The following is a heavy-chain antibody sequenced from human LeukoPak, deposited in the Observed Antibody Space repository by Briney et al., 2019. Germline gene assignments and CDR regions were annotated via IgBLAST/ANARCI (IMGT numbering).Heavy chain of an antibody. CDR2: MNPNSGNT. J-gene: IGHJ4*02. CDR3: TRALIAAAGMHYFDY. Sequence: GASGKVSCKASGGTFSSYDINWVRQATGQGLEWMGWMNPNSGNTGYAQKFQGRVTMTRNTSISTAYMELSSLRSEDTAVYYCTRALIAAAGMHYFDYWGQGTLVTVSS. V-gene: IGHV1-8*02. D-gene: IGHD6-13*01. CDR1: GGTFSSYD.